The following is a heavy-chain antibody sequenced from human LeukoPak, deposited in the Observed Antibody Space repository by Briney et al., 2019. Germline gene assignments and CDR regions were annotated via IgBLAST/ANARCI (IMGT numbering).Heavy chain of an antibody. V-gene: IGHV3-23*01. CDR1: GFTFSSYD. Sequence: PGGSLRLSCAASGFTFSSYDMSWVRQAPGKGLEWVSSISDSGDSTNYADSVKGRFTISRDNSKNTLYLQMNSLRAEDTAVYYCAKDRVLYSSSWYRYFDYWGQGTLVTVSS. J-gene: IGHJ4*02. CDR3: AKDRVLYSSSWYRYFDY. CDR2: ISDSGDST. D-gene: IGHD6-13*01.